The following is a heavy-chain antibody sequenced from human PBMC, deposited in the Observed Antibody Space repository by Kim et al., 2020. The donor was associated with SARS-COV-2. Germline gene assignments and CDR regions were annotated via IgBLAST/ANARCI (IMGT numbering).Heavy chain of an antibody. J-gene: IGHJ4*02. D-gene: IGHD3-22*01. CDR2: INTNTGNP. V-gene: IGHV7-4-1*02. CDR3: ARGFPDYYDSSGAPGTDY. CDR1: GYTFTSYA. Sequence: ASVKVSCKASGYTFTSYAMNWVRQAPGQGLEWMGWINTNTGNPTYAQGFTGRFVFSLDTSVSTAYLQISSLKAEDTAVYYCARGFPDYYDSSGAPGTDYWGQGTLVTVSS.